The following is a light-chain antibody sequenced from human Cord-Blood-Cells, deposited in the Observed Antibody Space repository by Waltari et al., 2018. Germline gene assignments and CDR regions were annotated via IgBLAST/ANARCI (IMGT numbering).Light chain of an antibody. CDR3: CSYAGSSTYV. CDR2: EGS. V-gene: IGLV2-23*01. Sequence: QSALTQTASVSGSPGQSITIPCTGTSSYVGSYNLFSWYQQHPGKAPKLMIYEGSKRPSGVSNRFSGSKSGNTASLTISGLQAEDEADYYCCSYAGSSTYVFGTGTKVTVL. J-gene: IGLJ1*01. CDR1: SSYVGSYNL.